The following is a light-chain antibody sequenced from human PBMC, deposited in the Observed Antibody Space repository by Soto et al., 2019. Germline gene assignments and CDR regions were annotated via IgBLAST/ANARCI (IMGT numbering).Light chain of an antibody. J-gene: IGKJ2*01. CDR2: DAS. CDR1: QSVSSY. Sequence: EIVLTQSPATLSLSPGERATLSCRASQSVSSYLAWYQQKPGQAPRLLIYDASNRATGIPARFSGSGAGTDFTLTISSLEPEDFAVYYFQQRSNWPPYTFGQGTTLDIK. CDR3: QQRSNWPPYT. V-gene: IGKV3-11*01.